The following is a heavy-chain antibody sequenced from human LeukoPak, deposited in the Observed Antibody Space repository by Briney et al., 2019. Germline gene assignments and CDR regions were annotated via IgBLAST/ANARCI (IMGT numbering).Heavy chain of an antibody. V-gene: IGHV3-21*01. D-gene: IGHD2-15*01. Sequence: GGSLRLSCAASGFTFSSYSMNWVRQAPGKGLEWVSSISSSSSNIYYADSVKGRFTISRDNAKNSLYLQMNSLRAEDTAVYYCARDGELLPPTHFDYWGQGTLVTVSS. CDR3: ARDGELLPPTHFDY. J-gene: IGHJ4*02. CDR2: ISSSSSNI. CDR1: GFTFSSYS.